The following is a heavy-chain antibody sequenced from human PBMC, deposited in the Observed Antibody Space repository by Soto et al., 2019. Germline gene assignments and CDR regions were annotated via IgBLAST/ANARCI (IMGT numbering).Heavy chain of an antibody. CDR3: AHRATMTMFGVVIDNGVWFDP. V-gene: IGHV2-5*02. D-gene: IGHD3-16*01. Sequence: QINLKESAPTVVKPTQTLTLTCTFSGFSLSSSGAAVGWIRQPPGRALEWVALIYWDDDKRYNRYNPSLDGSVSVTKDTSKYHVALTLTNVDPADTATYLCAHRATMTMFGVVIDNGVWFDPWGQGTRVIVSS. CDR1: GFSLSSSGAA. CDR2: IYWDDDK. J-gene: IGHJ5*02.